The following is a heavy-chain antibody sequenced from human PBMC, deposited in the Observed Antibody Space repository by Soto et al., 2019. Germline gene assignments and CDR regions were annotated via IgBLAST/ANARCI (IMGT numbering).Heavy chain of an antibody. V-gene: IGHV3-7*01. J-gene: IGHJ5*02. CDR2: INQDGGQT. CDR3: ASPPTNLDYDDDTWFDP. CDR1: GVTICQFL. Sequence: GGALRHPXAASGVTICQFLANRVRQAPRKGLEWVANINQDGGQTYYVDSVKGRFTISRNNAKNFLYLQMDSLRAEDTAVYYCASPPTNLDYDDDTWFDPWGQGTLVTVSS. D-gene: IGHD4-17*01.